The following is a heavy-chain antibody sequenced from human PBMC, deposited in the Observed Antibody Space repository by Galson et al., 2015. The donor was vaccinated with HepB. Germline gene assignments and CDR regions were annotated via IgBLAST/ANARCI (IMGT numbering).Heavy chain of an antibody. V-gene: IGHV4-34*01. J-gene: IGHJ4*02. Sequence: ETLSLTCAVYGGSFSGYYWSWIRQPPGKGLEWIGEINHSGSTNYNPSLKSRVTISVDTSKNQFSLKLSSVTAADTAVYYCARGDYGSGRYYFDYWGQGTLVTVSS. D-gene: IGHD3-10*01. CDR1: GGSFSGYY. CDR2: INHSGST. CDR3: ARGDYGSGRYYFDY.